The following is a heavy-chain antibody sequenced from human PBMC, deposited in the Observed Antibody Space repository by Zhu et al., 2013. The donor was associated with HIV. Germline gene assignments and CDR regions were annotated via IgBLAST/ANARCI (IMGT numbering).Heavy chain of an antibody. D-gene: IGHD1-26*01. CDR2: ISAYTGHT. J-gene: IGHJ2*01. V-gene: IGHV1-18*01. Sequence: VQLVQSGPEVKKPGASVKVSCKASGYTFNTHGINWVRQAPGQGLEWMGWISAYTGHTAYPQRFQGRVTMTTDTSTTTAYMELRSLRSDDTAVYYCARNLMIGYSGSSDWYFDLWGRGTLVTVSS. CDR1: GYTFNTHG. CDR3: ARNLMIGYSGSSDWYFDL.